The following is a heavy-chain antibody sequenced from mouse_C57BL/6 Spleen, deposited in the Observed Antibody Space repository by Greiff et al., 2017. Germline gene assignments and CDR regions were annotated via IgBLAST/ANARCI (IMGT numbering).Heavy chain of an antibody. CDR1: GYTFTSYW. CDR2: INPSNGGT. V-gene: IGHV1-53*01. Sequence: QVQLQQSGTELVKPGASVKLSCKASGYTFTSYWMHWVKQRPGQGLEWIGNINPSNGGTNYNEKFKSKATLTVDKSSSTAYMQLSSLTSEYSAVYYCARSGYYSILSFDVWGTGTTVTVSS. J-gene: IGHJ1*03. CDR3: ARSGYYSILSFDV. D-gene: IGHD2-5*01.